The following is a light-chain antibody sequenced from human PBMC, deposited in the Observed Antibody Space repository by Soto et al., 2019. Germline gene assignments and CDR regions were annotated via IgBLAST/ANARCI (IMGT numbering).Light chain of an antibody. V-gene: IGKV3-11*01. Sequence: EIVLIQSPATLSLSPGERATLSCRASQSVSSYLAWYQQKPGQAPRLLIYDASNRATGIPARFSGSGSGTDFTLTISSLEPEDFAVYYCQQRSNWPPKLTFGGGTKVEIK. CDR1: QSVSSY. CDR2: DAS. J-gene: IGKJ4*01. CDR3: QQRSNWPPKLT.